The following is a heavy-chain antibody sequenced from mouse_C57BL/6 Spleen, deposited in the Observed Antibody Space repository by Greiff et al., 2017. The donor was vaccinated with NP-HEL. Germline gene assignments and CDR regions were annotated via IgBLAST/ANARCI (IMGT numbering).Heavy chain of an antibody. CDR2: INYDGSST. CDR3: ARAVYSYYYAMDY. Sequence: EVMLVESEGGLVQPGSSMKLSCTASGFTFSDYYMAWVRQVPEKGLEWVANINYDGSSTYYLDSLKSRFIISRDNAKNILYLQMSSLKSEDTATYYCARAVYSYYYAMDYWGQGASVTVAS. D-gene: IGHD2-12*01. J-gene: IGHJ4*01. CDR1: GFTFSDYY. V-gene: IGHV5-16*01.